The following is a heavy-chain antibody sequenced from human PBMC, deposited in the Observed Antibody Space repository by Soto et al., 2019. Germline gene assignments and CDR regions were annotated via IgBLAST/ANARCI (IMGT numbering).Heavy chain of an antibody. CDR3: ARVRPDTAMVTAWHY. J-gene: IGHJ4*02. CDR2: INPNSGGT. Sequence: ASVKVSCKASGYTFTGYYMHWVRQAPGQGLEWMGWINPNSGGTNYAQKFQGRVTMTRDTSISTAYMELSRLRSDDRAVYYCARVRPDTAMVTAWHYWGQGTLVTVSS. D-gene: IGHD5-18*01. CDR1: GYTFTGYY. V-gene: IGHV1-2*02.